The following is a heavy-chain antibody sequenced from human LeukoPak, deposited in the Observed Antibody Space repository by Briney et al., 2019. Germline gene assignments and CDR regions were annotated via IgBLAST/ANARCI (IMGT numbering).Heavy chain of an antibody. Sequence: GGSLRLSCAASGFTVSSNYMSWVRQAPGKGLEWVSVIYSGGSTYYADSVKGRFTISRDNSKNTLYLQMNSLRAEDTAVYYCARVIRSFGELLHYYYYMDVWGKGTTVTVPS. CDR3: ARVIRSFGELLHYYYYMDV. CDR1: GFTVSSNY. CDR2: IYSGGST. D-gene: IGHD3-10*01. V-gene: IGHV3-66*02. J-gene: IGHJ6*03.